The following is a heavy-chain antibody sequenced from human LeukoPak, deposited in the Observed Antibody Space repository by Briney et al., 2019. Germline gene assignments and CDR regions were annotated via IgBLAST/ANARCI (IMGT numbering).Heavy chain of an antibody. CDR1: GFTFSSYS. V-gene: IGHV3-13*01. D-gene: IGHD6-13*01. J-gene: IGHJ2*01. Sequence: GGSLRLSCAASGFTFSSYSMNWVRQATGKGLEWVSGIGTAGEIYYPGSVKGRFTISRENAKNSLYLQMNSLRVGDTAVYYCARAAYSSTWYSRYFDLWGRGTLVTVSS. CDR3: ARAAYSSTWYSRYFDL. CDR2: IGTAGEI.